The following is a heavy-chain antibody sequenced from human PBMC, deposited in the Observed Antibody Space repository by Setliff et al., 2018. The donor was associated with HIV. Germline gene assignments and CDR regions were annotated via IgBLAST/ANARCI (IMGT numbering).Heavy chain of an antibody. Sequence: PSETLSLTCTVSGGSISSGSYYWSWIRQPAGKGLEWIGRFYNRGNTYYNPSLKSRVIMAVDTPKNQFSLKLSSVTAADTAVYYCARDGWDVDTAMVGLWGQGTMVTVSS. CDR3: ARDGWDVDTAMVGL. V-gene: IGHV4-61*02. D-gene: IGHD5-18*01. CDR1: GGSISSGSYY. CDR2: FYNRGNT. J-gene: IGHJ3*01.